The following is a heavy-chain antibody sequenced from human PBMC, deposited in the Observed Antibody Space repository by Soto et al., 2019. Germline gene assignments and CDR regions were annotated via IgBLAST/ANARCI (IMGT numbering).Heavy chain of an antibody. D-gene: IGHD7-27*01. CDR2: FGVGGNYI. CDR3: AKDAISGNQVWDYFDY. J-gene: IGHJ4*02. Sequence: LRLSCAASGFTFSNYAMNWVRQAPGKGLEWVSGFGVGGNYIYYADSVKGRFTISRDNSKNTLYLQMNSLRAEDTAVYYCAKDAISGNQVWDYFDYWGQGTPVTVSS. V-gene: IGHV3-23*01. CDR1: GFTFSNYA.